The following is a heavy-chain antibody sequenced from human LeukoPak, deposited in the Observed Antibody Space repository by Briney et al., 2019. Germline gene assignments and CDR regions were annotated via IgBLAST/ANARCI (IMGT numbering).Heavy chain of an antibody. J-gene: IGHJ4*02. CDR2: IKTDGSST. CDR3: LRDRDY. V-gene: IGHV3-74*01. Sequence: PGGSLRPSCTASGFAFSNFWMHWVRQAPGKGLVWVSRIKTDGSSTNYADSVKGRFTISRDNAKNTLYLQMNSLRAEDTAVYYCLRDRDYWGQGTLVTVSS. CDR1: GFAFSNFW.